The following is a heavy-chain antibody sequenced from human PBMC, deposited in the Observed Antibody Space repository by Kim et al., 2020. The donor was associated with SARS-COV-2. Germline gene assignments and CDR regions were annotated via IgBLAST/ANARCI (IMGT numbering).Heavy chain of an antibody. Sequence: VTGRFTIARDNSKNTLYLQMNSLSAEDTAVYYCARDYSYCGGDCYSVAFDIWGQGTMVTVSS. J-gene: IGHJ3*02. D-gene: IGHD2-21*02. V-gene: IGHV3-66*01. CDR3: ARDYSYCGGDCYSVAFDI.